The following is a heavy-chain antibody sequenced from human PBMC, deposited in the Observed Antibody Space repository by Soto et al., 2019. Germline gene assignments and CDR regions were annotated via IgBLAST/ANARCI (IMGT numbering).Heavy chain of an antibody. Sequence: ASVKVSCKASGYTFTSYTLHWVHQAPGQRLEWMGWINVANGNTNYAQKFQGWVTMTRDTSISTAYMELSRLRSDDTAVYYCARGEDVVVVPAAMPDYWGQGTLVTVSS. CDR3: ARGEDVVVVPAAMPDY. D-gene: IGHD2-2*01. J-gene: IGHJ4*02. CDR1: GYTFTSYT. V-gene: IGHV1-2*04. CDR2: INVANGNT.